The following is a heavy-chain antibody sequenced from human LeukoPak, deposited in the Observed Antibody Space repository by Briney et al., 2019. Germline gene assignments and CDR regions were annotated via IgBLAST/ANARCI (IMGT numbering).Heavy chain of an antibody. CDR3: ASGGYSYGFDY. CDR1: GGSISSGGYS. J-gene: IGHJ4*02. Sequence: SETLSLTCAVSGGSISSGGYSWSWIRQPPGKGLEWIGYIYHNGNTYYSPSLKSRVTISVDRSKNQLSLKLSSVTAADTAMYYCASGGYSYGFDYWGQETLVTVSS. D-gene: IGHD5-18*01. CDR2: IYHNGNT. V-gene: IGHV4-30-2*01.